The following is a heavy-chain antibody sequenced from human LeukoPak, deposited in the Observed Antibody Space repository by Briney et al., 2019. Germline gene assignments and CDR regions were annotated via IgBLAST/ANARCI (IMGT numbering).Heavy chain of an antibody. D-gene: IGHD2-2*01. CDR2: ISGSGGST. CDR1: GFTFSSYA. Sequence: GGSLRLSCAASGFTFSSYAMSWVRQAPGKGLEWVSAISGSGGSTYYADSVKGRFTISRDNSKNTLYLQMNSLRAADTAVYYCARDSSAYYYGMDVWGQGTTVTVSS. CDR3: ARDSSAYYYGMDV. J-gene: IGHJ6*02. V-gene: IGHV3-23*01.